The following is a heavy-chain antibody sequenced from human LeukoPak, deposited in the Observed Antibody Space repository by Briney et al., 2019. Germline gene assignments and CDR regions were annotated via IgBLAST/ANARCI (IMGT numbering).Heavy chain of an antibody. CDR3: ARQLVLDY. CDR1: GFTFSSYG. D-gene: IGHD1-1*01. V-gene: IGHV3-30*03. J-gene: IGHJ4*02. CDR2: ISYDGSNK. Sequence: PGRSLRLSCAASGFTFSSYGMHWVRQAPGKGQEWVAVISYDGSNKYYADSVKGRFTISRDNSKNTLYLRMNSLRAEDTAVYYCARQLVLDYWGQGTLVTVSS.